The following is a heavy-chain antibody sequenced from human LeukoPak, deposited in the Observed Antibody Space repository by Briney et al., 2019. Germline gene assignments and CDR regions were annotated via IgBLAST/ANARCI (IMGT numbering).Heavy chain of an antibody. Sequence: ASVKVSCKASGYTFTGYYMHWVRQAPGQGLEWMGWINPNSGGTNYAQKFQGWVTMTRDTSISTAYMELSRLRSDDTAVYYCARAGYCSGGSCYYYGMDVWGQGTTVTVSS. CDR1: GYTFTGYY. CDR3: ARAGYCSGGSCYYYGMDV. V-gene: IGHV1-2*04. J-gene: IGHJ6*02. CDR2: INPNSGGT. D-gene: IGHD2-15*01.